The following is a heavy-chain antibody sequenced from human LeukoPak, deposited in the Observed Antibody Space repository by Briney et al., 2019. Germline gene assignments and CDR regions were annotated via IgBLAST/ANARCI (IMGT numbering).Heavy chain of an antibody. J-gene: IGHJ4*02. CDR1: GFIFKTYT. CDR3: ARVGGDYEIAY. V-gene: IGHV3-21*01. D-gene: IGHD2-21*02. CDR2: ITGDCKYI. Sequence: GGSLRLSCAASGFIFKTYTMTWVRQAPGKGLEWVSSITGDCKYITYADSVKGRFTISRDNARNTLYLQMNSLRAEDTAVYYCARVGGDYEIAYWGQGTLVTVSS.